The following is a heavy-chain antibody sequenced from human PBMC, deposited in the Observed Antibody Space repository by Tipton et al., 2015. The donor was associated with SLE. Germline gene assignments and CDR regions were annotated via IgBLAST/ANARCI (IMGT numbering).Heavy chain of an antibody. CDR3: ARIRMGAMDF. D-gene: IGHD1-14*01. J-gene: IGHJ4*02. Sequence: TLSLTCTVSGGSVRSHYWTWIRQPPGKGLEWIGDISHSGTTSYNPSLKSRLTISVDTSKRQISLEVRSVSRADTAVYYCARIRMGAMDFWGQGTLVTVSS. V-gene: IGHV4-59*02. CDR1: GGSVRSHY. CDR2: ISHSGTT.